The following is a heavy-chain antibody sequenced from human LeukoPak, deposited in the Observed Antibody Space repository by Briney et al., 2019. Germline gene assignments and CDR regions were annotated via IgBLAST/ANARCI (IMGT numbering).Heavy chain of an antibody. J-gene: IGHJ4*02. CDR1: GFTFSDYW. V-gene: IGHV3-74*01. D-gene: IGHD4-23*01. Sequence: PGGSLRLSCAAPGFTFSDYWMHWVRQAPGKGPAWVSRINPDGTSTSYADSVKGRFTISRDNAKNTLYLQISSVRAEDTAVYYCARDMWVTCDYWGQGTLVSVSS. CDR3: ARDMWVTCDY. CDR2: INPDGTST.